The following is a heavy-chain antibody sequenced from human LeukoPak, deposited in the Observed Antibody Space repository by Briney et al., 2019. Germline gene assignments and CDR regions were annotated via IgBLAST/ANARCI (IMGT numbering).Heavy chain of an antibody. CDR1: GGSMSNYY. D-gene: IGHD3-16*01. CDR2: IYYTGSI. Sequence: SETLSLTCTVSGGSMSNYYWTWIRQPPGKGLEWIGYIYYTGSINYNPSLKSRVTMSVDTSKNQFSLELRSVTASDTAVYYCARAGAGNEYVRLFDYWGQRTLVPVSS. J-gene: IGHJ4*02. V-gene: IGHV4-59*01. CDR3: ARAGAGNEYVRLFDY.